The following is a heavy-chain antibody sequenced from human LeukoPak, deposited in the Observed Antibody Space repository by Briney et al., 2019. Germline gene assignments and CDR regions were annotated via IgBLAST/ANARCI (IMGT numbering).Heavy chain of an antibody. V-gene: IGHV3-48*03. D-gene: IGHD2-15*01. CDR2: ISSNEITM. CDR1: GFTFSTYE. Sequence: PGGSLRLSCAASGFTFSTYEMNWVRQAPGKGLEWVSYISSNEITMYYADSVKGRFTISRDNAKNSLYLRMNSLRAEDTAVYYCARARYCSGGNCYRSFDYWGQGTLVTVSS. J-gene: IGHJ4*02. CDR3: ARARYCSGGNCYRSFDY.